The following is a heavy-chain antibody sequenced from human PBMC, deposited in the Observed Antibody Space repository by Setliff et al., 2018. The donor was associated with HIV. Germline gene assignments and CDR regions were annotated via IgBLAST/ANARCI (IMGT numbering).Heavy chain of an antibody. CDR3: ARLSRDGYNGGGWFDP. Sequence: ASVKVSCKASGYTFTSYGISWVRQAPGQGLEWMGWTSAYNGNTNYAQKLQGRVTMTTDTSTSTAYMELRSLRSDDTAVYYCARLSRDGYNGGGWFDPWGQGTLVTVSS. J-gene: IGHJ5*02. D-gene: IGHD2-21*01. V-gene: IGHV1-18*01. CDR2: TSAYNGNT. CDR1: GYTFTSYG.